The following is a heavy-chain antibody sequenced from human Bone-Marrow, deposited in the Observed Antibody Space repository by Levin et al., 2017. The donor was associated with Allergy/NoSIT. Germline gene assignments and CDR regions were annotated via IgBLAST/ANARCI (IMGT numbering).Heavy chain of an antibody. CDR3: AGGYCSGGSCFEGWFDP. V-gene: IGHV1-2*02. J-gene: IGHJ5*02. CDR1: GYTLSAYY. D-gene: IGHD2-15*01. CDR2: INAKTGGT. Sequence: GESLKISCRTSGYTLSAYYIHWVRQAPGQGLEWMGWINAKTGGTNYAQKFQVRVTMTRDTSISTAYMELNRLTSDDTAIYYCAGGYCSGGSCFEGWFDPWGQGTLVTVSS.